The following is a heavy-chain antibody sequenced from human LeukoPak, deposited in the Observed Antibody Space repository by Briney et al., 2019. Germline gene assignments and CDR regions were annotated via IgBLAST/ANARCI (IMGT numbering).Heavy chain of an antibody. J-gene: IGHJ4*02. V-gene: IGHV1-2*02. CDR1: GYTFTGYD. CDR3: VTFEYTSSSLNY. CDR2: INPNSGGT. Sequence: ASVKVSCKASGYTFTGYDMYWVRQAPGQGLEWMGWINPNSGGTNYAQKFQGRVTMTRDTSISTAYMGLSRLRSDDTAVYYCVTFEYTSSSLNYWGQGTLVTVSS. D-gene: IGHD6-6*01.